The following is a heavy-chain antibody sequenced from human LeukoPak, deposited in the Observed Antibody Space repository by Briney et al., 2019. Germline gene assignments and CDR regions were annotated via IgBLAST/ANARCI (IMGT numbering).Heavy chain of an antibody. CDR3: ARDLGSYSSGWYMGFDY. D-gene: IGHD6-19*01. CDR1: GFTFSSYS. Sequence: PGGSLRLSCVGSGFTFSSYSMNRVRQAPGKGLEWVSYISGTSNTIYYADSVKGRFTVSRDNAKNSLYLQMNSLRAEDTAIYYCARDLGSYSSGWYMGFDYWGQGTLVTVSS. V-gene: IGHV3-48*01. J-gene: IGHJ4*02. CDR2: ISGTSNTI.